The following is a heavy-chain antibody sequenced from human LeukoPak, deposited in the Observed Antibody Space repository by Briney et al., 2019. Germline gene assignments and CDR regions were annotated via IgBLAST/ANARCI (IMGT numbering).Heavy chain of an antibody. CDR3: ARDITMIVVVNDAFDI. D-gene: IGHD3-22*01. CDR1: GYTFTSYY. V-gene: IGHV1-46*01. CDR2: INPSGGST. J-gene: IGHJ3*02. Sequence: ASVKVSCKASGYTFTSYYMHWVRQAPGQGLEWMGIINPSGGSTSYAQKFQGRVTMTRDMSTSTVYMELRSLRSDDTAVYYCARDITMIVVVNDAFDIWGQGTMVTVSS.